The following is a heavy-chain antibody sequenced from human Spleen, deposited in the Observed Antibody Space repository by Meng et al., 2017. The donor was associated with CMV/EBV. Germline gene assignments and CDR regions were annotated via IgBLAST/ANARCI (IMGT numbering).Heavy chain of an antibody. CDR3: ARGQFGSGSYSFGDY. CDR2: ISGSGGST. V-gene: IGHV3-23*01. D-gene: IGHD3-10*01. J-gene: IGHJ4*02. CDR1: GFTFSSYA. Sequence: GESLKISCAASGFTFSSYAMSWVRQAPGKGLEWVSTISGSGGSTYYADSVKARFTISRDNSKNTLHLQMNSLRAEDTAVYYCARGQFGSGSYSFGDYWGQGTLVTVSS.